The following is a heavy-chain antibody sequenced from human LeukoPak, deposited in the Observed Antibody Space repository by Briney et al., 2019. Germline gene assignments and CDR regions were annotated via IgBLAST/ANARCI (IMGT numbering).Heavy chain of an antibody. CDR3: ARDYRYNCDY. J-gene: IGHJ4*02. CDR1: GFSFTDYP. CDR2: IRTTAEGAKYA. D-gene: IGHD5-18*01. Sequence: TGGSLRLSCATSGFSFTDYPMNWVRQAPGKGLEWISNIRTTAEGAKYAYYADSVKGRFTISRDNAKNSLYLRMNSLRDEDTAVYYCARDYRYNCDYWGQGTLVTVSS. V-gene: IGHV3-48*02.